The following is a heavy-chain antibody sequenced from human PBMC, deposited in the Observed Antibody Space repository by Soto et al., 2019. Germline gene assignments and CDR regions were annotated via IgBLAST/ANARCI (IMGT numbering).Heavy chain of an antibody. J-gene: IGHJ4*02. D-gene: IGHD3-22*01. Sequence: VESLKISCKGSGYSFTSYWISWVRQMPGKGLEWMGRIDPSDSYTNYSPSFQGHVTISADKSISTAYLQWSSLKASDTAMYYCARHPNRITMIVVVWALDYRGKGTSVTVSS. CDR3: ARHPNRITMIVVVWALDY. CDR1: GYSFTSYW. CDR2: IDPSDSYT. V-gene: IGHV5-10-1*01.